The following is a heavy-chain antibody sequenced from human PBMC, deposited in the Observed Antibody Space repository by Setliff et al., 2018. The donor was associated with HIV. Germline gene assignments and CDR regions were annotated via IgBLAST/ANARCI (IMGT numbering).Heavy chain of an antibody. V-gene: IGHV4-4*07. CDR1: NVSINSYY. J-gene: IGHJ1*01. D-gene: IGHD2-15*01. Sequence: LSLTCTVSNVSINSYYWSWIRQPAGRALEWIGRISSSGSTNYNPSLKSRVKMSIDTSKNQFSLKLSSVTAADTAVYFCARDPYCSGDGCFRYYQHWGRGTLVTVSS. CDR2: ISSSGST. CDR3: ARDPYCSGDGCFRYYQH.